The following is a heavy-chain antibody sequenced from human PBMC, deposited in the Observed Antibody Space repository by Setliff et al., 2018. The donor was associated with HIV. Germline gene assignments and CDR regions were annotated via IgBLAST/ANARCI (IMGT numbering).Heavy chain of an antibody. Sequence: PSETLSLTCTVSGGSISSTSYYWGWIRQPPGKGLEWIGSIYHSGSTYYNPSLQSRVTISVDTSKNQFSLKLSSVTAADTAVYYCARSDGQLDPYYYYGMDVWGQGTTVTVSS. D-gene: IGHD6-6*01. J-gene: IGHJ6*02. CDR2: IYHSGST. CDR1: GGSISSTSYY. CDR3: ARSDGQLDPYYYYGMDV. V-gene: IGHV4-39*07.